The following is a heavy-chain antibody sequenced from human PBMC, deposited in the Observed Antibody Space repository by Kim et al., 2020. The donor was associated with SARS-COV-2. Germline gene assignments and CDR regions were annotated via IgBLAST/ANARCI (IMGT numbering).Heavy chain of an antibody. V-gene: IGHV1-8*01. Sequence: ASVKVSCTASGYTFTNYDINWVRQATGQGLEWMGWVNPNTGDTASAQKFQGRISMTRNTSISTAYLELSSLTSEDTAMYYCASTVTSSPVVWFAFHVWGQGTVVTVSS. D-gene: IGHD4-17*01. J-gene: IGHJ3*01. CDR2: VNPNTGDT. CDR3: ASTVTSSPVVWFAFHV. CDR1: GYTFTNYD.